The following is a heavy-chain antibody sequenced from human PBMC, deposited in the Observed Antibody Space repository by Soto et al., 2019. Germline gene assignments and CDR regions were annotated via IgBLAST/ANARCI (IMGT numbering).Heavy chain of an antibody. J-gene: IGHJ2*01. D-gene: IGHD3-22*01. V-gene: IGHV1-69*12. CDR2: IIPIFGTA. CDR1: GGTFSSYA. Sequence: QVQLVQSGAEVKKPGSSVKVSCKASGGTFSSYAISWVRQAPGQGLEWVGGIIPIFGTANYAQKFQGRVTITADESTSTAYMELSSLRSEDTAVYYCARKVAGYYYDSSGYYRYWYFDLWGRGTLVTVSS. CDR3: ARKVAGYYYDSSGYYRYWYFDL.